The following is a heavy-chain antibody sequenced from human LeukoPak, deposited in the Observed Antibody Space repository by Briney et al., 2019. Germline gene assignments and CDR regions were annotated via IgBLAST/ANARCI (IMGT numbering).Heavy chain of an antibody. V-gene: IGHV3-30*18. CDR3: AKKYSSGSGAGDALDV. J-gene: IGHJ3*01. CDR2: ISSDGSLK. Sequence: PGGSLRLSCAASGFSFSNFGMHWVRQTPGKGLEGVAVISSDGSLKYYVDSVKGRFTISRDNSKNTLYLQMDSLRVEDTAVYYCAKKYSSGSGAGDALDVWGHGTLVTVSS. D-gene: IGHD3-10*01. CDR1: GFSFSNFG.